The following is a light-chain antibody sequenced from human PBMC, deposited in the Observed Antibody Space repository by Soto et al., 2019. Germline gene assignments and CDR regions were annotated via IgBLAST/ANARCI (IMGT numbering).Light chain of an antibody. CDR1: SRDVGGYNY. CDR3: SSYTSSSTFV. J-gene: IGLJ1*01. V-gene: IGLV2-14*01. Sequence: QSALTQPASVSGSPGQSITISCTGTSRDVGGYNYVSWYQQHPGKAPKLMIYEVSNRPSGVSNRFSGSKSGNTASLTISGLQAEDAADYYCSSYTSSSTFVFGTGTKVTVL. CDR2: EVS.